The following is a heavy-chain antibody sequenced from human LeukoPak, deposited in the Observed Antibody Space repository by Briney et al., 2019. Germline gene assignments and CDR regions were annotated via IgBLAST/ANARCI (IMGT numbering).Heavy chain of an antibody. CDR1: GGSISSSSYF. CDR2: INDGGSN. D-gene: IGHD2-21*01. CDR3: ARAAYCGGDCYSNLFDY. V-gene: IGHV4-39*07. J-gene: IGHJ4*02. Sequence: SETLSLTCTVSGGSISSSSYFWGWIPQPPGKGLEWIGAINDGGSNNYNPSLKSRVTISVDTSKNQFSLMLSSVTAADTAVYYCARAAYCGGDCYSNLFDYWGQGTLVTVSS.